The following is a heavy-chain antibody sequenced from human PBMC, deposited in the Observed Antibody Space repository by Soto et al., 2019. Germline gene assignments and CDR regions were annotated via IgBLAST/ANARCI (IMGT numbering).Heavy chain of an antibody. CDR1: GFTVRSSY. CDR3: ARSLLWFGELRY. Sequence: EVQLVESGGGLVQPGGSLRLSCAASGFTVRSSYMSWVRQAPGKGLEWVSSIYSGGSTYYADSVKGRFTFSRDNSNNTLYLQMNSLRAEGTAVYYCARSLLWFGELRYWGQGTLVTVSS. CDR2: IYSGGST. D-gene: IGHD3-10*01. V-gene: IGHV3-66*01. J-gene: IGHJ4*02.